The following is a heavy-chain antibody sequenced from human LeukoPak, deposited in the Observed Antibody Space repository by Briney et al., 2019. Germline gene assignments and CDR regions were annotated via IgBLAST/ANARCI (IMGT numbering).Heavy chain of an antibody. CDR3: ARERSGDYFDY. J-gene: IGHJ4*02. CDR1: GYSISSGYY. Sequence: KPSETLPLTCAVSGYSISSGYYWGWIRQPPGKGLEWIGYVYYSGSTNYNPSLKSRVTISVDTSKSQFSLKLSSVTAADTAVYYCARERSGDYFDYWGQGTLVTVSS. CDR2: VYYSGST. V-gene: IGHV4-61*01.